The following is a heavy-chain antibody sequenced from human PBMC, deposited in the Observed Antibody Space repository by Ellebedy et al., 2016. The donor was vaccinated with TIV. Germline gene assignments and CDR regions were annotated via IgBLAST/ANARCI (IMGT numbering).Heavy chain of an antibody. CDR1: GGTLYNHRGTLYNYA. D-gene: IGHD3-9*01. J-gene: IGHJ4*02. CDR3: ATAEGYYDSDVYGGSEF. Sequence: ASVKVSCKASGGTLYNHRGTLYNYAISWVRQAPGQGLEWMGRISVMLDIAYYAQKFEGRLTITADTGTTTAYMELSSLTSEDTAIYYCATAEGYYDSDVYGGSEFWGQGTLITVSS. CDR2: ISVMLDIA. V-gene: IGHV1-69*04.